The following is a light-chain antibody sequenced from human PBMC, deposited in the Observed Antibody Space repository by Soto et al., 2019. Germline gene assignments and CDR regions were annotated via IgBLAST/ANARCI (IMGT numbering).Light chain of an antibody. V-gene: IGKV3-15*01. CDR1: QSVSSD. J-gene: IGKJ5*01. CDR2: GAS. CDR3: QQRNIWPPVT. Sequence: VMTQSPDTLSVSPGERATLSCRASQSVSSDLAWYHQKPGQAPRLLIYGASTRATGIPARFSGSGSGTDFTLTISSLEPEDSAVYYCQQRNIWPPVTFGQGTRLEI.